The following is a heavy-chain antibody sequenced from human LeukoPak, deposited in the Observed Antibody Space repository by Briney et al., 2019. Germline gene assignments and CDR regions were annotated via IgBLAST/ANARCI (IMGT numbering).Heavy chain of an antibody. V-gene: IGHV1-8*02. CDR2: INPNSGNT. Sequence: ASVKVSCKASGYTFTGYYMHWVRQAPGQGLEWMGWINPNSGNTGYAQKFQGRVTMTRNTSISTAYMELSSLRSEDTAVYYCARGSIGGDDIDYWGQGTLVTVSS. CDR1: GYTFTGYY. J-gene: IGHJ4*02. D-gene: IGHD2-21*02. CDR3: ARGSIGGDDIDY.